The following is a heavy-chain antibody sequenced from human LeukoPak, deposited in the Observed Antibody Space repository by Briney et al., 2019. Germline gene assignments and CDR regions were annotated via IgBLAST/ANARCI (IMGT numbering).Heavy chain of an antibody. CDR3: ARDNRIAAAVGAFDI. Sequence: PSETLSLTCTVSGASISIHYWSWIRQPPGEGREWNGYLYYSGSTNYNPSLKSRVTISVDTSKNQFSLKLSSVTAADTAVYYCARDNRIAAAVGAFDIWGQGTMVTVSS. CDR2: LYYSGST. J-gene: IGHJ3*02. D-gene: IGHD6-13*01. V-gene: IGHV4-59*11. CDR1: GASISIHY.